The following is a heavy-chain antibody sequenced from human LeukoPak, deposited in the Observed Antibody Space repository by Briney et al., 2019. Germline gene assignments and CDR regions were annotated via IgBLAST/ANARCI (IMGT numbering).Heavy chain of an antibody. Sequence: GASVRVSCETSGYTFAGYFVHWVRQAPGQGLEWMGWINPNSGGTNYTQNFQGRVTITRDTSITTAYMELSRLTSDDTALYYCARDQGYGSGGYSFDYWGQGTRVTVSS. CDR2: INPNSGGT. CDR1: GYTFAGYF. CDR3: ARDQGYGSGGYSFDY. J-gene: IGHJ4*02. V-gene: IGHV1-2*02. D-gene: IGHD3-10*01.